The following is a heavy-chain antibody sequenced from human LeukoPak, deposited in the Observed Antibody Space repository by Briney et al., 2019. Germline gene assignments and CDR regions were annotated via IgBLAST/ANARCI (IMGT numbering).Heavy chain of an antibody. CDR3: ARDRPTLTGYYPFDY. CDR1: GFTLSAYG. V-gene: IGHV3-21*01. Sequence: GGSLRLSCAASGFTLSAYGVNWVRLAPGKGLEWVSSISSSSSYIYYADSVKGRFTISRDNAKNSLYLQMNSLRAEDTAVYYCARDRPTLTGYYPFDYWGQGTLVTVSS. CDR2: ISSSSSYI. J-gene: IGHJ4*02. D-gene: IGHD3-9*01.